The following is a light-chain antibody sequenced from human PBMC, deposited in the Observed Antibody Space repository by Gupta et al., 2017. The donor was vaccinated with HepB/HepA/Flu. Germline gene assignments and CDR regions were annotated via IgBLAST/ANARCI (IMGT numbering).Light chain of an antibody. Sequence: DVVMTQSPLSLPVTLGQPVSISCRSSQGLVYSDGNTYLNCFHQRPGQSPRRLIYKVSNRDSGVPDRFSGSESGNMYTLMISRVEAEDVGIYYCRQASHWPLTFGGGTKVEIK. J-gene: IGKJ4*01. V-gene: IGKV2-30*01. CDR2: KVS. CDR1: QGLVYSDGNTY. CDR3: RQASHWPLT.